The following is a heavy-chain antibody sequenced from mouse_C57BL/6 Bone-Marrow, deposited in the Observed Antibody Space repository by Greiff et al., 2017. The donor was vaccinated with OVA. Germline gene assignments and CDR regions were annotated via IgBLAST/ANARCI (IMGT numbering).Heavy chain of an antibody. J-gene: IGHJ3*01. D-gene: IGHD6-1*01. Sequence: QVQLQQPGAELVRPGTSVKLSCKASGYTFTSYWMHWVKQRPGQGLEWIGVIDPSDSYTNYNQKFKGKATLTVDTSSSTAYMQRSSLTSEDSAVYYCARSVGPPCAYWGQGTLVTVSA. CDR1: GYTFTSYW. CDR3: ARSVGPPCAY. CDR2: IDPSDSYT. V-gene: IGHV1-59*01.